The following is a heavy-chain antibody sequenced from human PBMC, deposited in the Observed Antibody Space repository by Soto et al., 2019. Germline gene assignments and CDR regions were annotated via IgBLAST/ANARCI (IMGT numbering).Heavy chain of an antibody. CDR3: ARGDCSSTRCSVVPFGVYYGVDV. Sequence: EVQLVESGGGLVRPGGSLRLSCAASGFAFSNYNMNWVRQAPGKGLEWVAHIGSSGASIYYADSVKGRLIISRDNAQTSVFLQMDSLTDDDTAVYYCARGDCSSTRCSVVPFGVYYGVDVWGQGTTVTVSS. V-gene: IGHV3-48*02. J-gene: IGHJ6*02. CDR2: IGSSGASI. CDR1: GFAFSNYN. D-gene: IGHD2-2*01.